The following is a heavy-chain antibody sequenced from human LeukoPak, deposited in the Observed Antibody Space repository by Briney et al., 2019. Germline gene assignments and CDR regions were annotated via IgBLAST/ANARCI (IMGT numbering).Heavy chain of an antibody. CDR1: GFTFSSYE. CDR2: ISSSGSTI. CDR3: ARFHDYSNYGRYYCYGMDV. D-gene: IGHD4-11*01. V-gene: IGHV3-48*03. J-gene: IGHJ6*02. Sequence: PGGSLRLSCAASGFTFSSYEMNWVRQAPGKGLEWVSYISSSGSTIYYADSVKGRFTISRDNAKNSLYLQMNSLRAEDTAVYYCARFHDYSNYGRYYCYGMDVWGQGTTVTASS.